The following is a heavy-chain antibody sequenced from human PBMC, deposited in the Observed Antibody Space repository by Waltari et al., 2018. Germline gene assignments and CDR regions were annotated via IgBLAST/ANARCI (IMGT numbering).Heavy chain of an antibody. J-gene: IGHJ4*02. CDR2: INDSGST. Sequence: QVQLQQWGAGLMKPSETLSLTCAVYGGSFSGYYWTWIRQPPGKGLEWIGEINDSGSTNYNSSLKTRVSISLDTSKNQCSLKLTSVTAADTALYYCARHGRIRAVALIDYWGQGTLVTVSS. D-gene: IGHD2-15*01. CDR1: GGSFSGYY. V-gene: IGHV4-34*01. CDR3: ARHGRIRAVALIDY.